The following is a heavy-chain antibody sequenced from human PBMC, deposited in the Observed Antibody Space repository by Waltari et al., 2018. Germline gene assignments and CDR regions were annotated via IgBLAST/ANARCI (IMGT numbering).Heavy chain of an antibody. J-gene: IGHJ4*02. Sequence: EVQLVESGGGLIQPGGSLRLSCVASGVTVSNNYMTWLRQAPGKGRGLLSLIYSCGTTYYADSVRGRFTISRDGSKNTVYLQMNSLRAEDTAVYFCARNQVETALGYWGQGTLVTVSS. V-gene: IGHV3-53*01. CDR1: GVTVSNNY. CDR3: ARNQVETALGY. CDR2: IYSCGTT. D-gene: IGHD2-21*02.